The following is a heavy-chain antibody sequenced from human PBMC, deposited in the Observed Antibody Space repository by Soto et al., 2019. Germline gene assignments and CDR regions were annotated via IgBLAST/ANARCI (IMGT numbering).Heavy chain of an antibody. D-gene: IGHD6-19*01. CDR3: ARGSGRGNGWGTYFYYGMDV. CDR2: INHSGST. CDR1: GGSFSGYH. Sequence: PSETLSLTCAVYGGSFSGYHWSWIRQPPGKWLEWIGEINHSGSTSYNPSLKSRVTISVDTSKNQFSLKVTSVTAADTAAYYCARGSGRGNGWGTYFYYGMDVWGQGXTVTVYS. V-gene: IGHV4-34*01. J-gene: IGHJ6*02.